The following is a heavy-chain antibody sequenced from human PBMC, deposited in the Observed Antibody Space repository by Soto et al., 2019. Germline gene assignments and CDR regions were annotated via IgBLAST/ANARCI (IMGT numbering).Heavy chain of an antibody. Sequence: EVLLVESGGGLVQPGGSLRLSCAASGFTFRGYAMHWVRQAPGKGLEYVSRISSDGGSTYYVNSVKGRFAISRDNSKNTTYLQLGSLRTDDMAVYYCARDGVATRAFDYWGQGTLVTVSS. CDR3: ARDGVATRAFDY. J-gene: IGHJ4*02. CDR2: ISSDGGST. CDR1: GFTFRGYA. D-gene: IGHD5-12*01. V-gene: IGHV3-64*01.